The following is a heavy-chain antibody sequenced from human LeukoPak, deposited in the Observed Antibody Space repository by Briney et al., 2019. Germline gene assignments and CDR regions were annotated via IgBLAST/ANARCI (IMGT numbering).Heavy chain of an antibody. CDR2: IYHSGST. Sequence: SETLSLTCAVSGGSISSSNWWSWVRQPPGKGLEWIGEIYHSGSTNYNPSLKSRVTISVDTSKNQFSLKLSSVTAADTAVYYCARISSSWMGLYYYGMDVWGQGTTVTVSS. D-gene: IGHD6-13*01. J-gene: IGHJ6*02. CDR3: ARISSSWMGLYYYGMDV. V-gene: IGHV4-4*02. CDR1: GGSISSSNW.